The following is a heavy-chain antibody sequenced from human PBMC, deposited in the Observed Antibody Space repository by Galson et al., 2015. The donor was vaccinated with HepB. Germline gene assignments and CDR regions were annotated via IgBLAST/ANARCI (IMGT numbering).Heavy chain of an antibody. CDR2: INPNSGGA. D-gene: IGHD6-19*01. CDR1: GYTFTDFY. CDR3: ARAIRPGMAVAASSTVDY. J-gene: IGHJ4*02. V-gene: IGHV1-2*07. Sequence: SVKVSCKASGYTFTDFYIHWVRQAPGQGLEWMGWINPNSGGANYADNFQTRVSMTRDTSINTAHMELSRLRSDDTAVYYCARAIRPGMAVAASSTVDYWGQGTLVTVSS.